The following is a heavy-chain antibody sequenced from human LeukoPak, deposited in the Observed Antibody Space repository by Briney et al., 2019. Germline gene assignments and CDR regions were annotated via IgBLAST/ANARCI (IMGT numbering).Heavy chain of an antibody. Sequence: PSETLSLTCTVSGGSIRSGSYYWSWIRQPAGKGLEWIGRIYTSGSTNYNPSLKSRVTISGDPSKNQFSLTLSSVTAADTAVYYCARDRPTYYDSSGYYLESDHWGQGTLVTVSS. D-gene: IGHD3-22*01. CDR1: GGSIRSGSYY. CDR3: ARDRPTYYDSSGYYLESDH. CDR2: IYTSGST. J-gene: IGHJ4*02. V-gene: IGHV4-61*02.